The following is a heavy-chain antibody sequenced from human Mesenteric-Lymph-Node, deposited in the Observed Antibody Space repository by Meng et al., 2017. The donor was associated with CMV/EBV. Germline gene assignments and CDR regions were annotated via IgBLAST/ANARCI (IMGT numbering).Heavy chain of an antibody. D-gene: IGHD3-10*01. Sequence: QLQRQESGPRLVQPSETLSLKCTVSGGSISSSWHYWGWIRQPPGKGLEWIGSIFYSGSAHYNPALESRVTISIDKSKNEFFLNLGSVTAADTTMYFCARDTLTYSYGPGWIDPWGQGTLVTVSS. CDR2: IFYSGSA. CDR3: ARDTLTYSYGPGWIDP. CDR1: GGSISSSWHY. J-gene: IGHJ5*02. V-gene: IGHV4-39*02.